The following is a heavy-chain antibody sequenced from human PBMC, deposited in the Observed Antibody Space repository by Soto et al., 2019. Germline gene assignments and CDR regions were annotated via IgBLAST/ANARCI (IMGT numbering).Heavy chain of an antibody. CDR1: GYTFTSYA. Sequence: ASVKVSCKASGYTFTSYAMHWVRQAPGQRLEWMGWINASNGSTKYSRKFQGRVTMTRDTSASTVYMELSSLRSEDTAVYYCPRPRATQHHPWFDPWGPGTLINV. CDR3: PRPRATQHHPWFDP. D-gene: IGHD2-15*01. J-gene: IGHJ5*02. CDR2: INASNGST. V-gene: IGHV1-3*01.